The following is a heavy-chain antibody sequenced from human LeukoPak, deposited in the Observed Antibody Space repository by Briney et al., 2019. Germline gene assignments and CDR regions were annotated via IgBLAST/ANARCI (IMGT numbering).Heavy chain of an antibody. D-gene: IGHD2-2*01. CDR2: INPSGSIR. CDR1: GYTFTMYY. J-gene: IGHJ6*02. Sequence: ASVTVSCKASGYTFTMYYIHWVRQAPGQGLEWMGIINPSGSIRSYAQKFQGRVTMTRDTSTSTVYMELSSLRSEDTAVYYCARPTSVIPAANIYYYYYGMDVWGQGTTVTVSS. CDR3: ARPTSVIPAANIYYYYYGMDV. V-gene: IGHV1-46*01.